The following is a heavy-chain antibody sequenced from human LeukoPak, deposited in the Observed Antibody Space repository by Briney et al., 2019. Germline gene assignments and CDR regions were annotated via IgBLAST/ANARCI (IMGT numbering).Heavy chain of an antibody. CDR3: ARADSSGWGSLDY. CDR2: ISSSGSTI. V-gene: IGHV3-48*03. D-gene: IGHD6-19*01. CDR1: GLTFSSYE. J-gene: IGHJ4*02. Sequence: GGSLRLSCAASGLTFSSYEMNWVRQAPGKGLEWVSYISSSGSTIYYADSVKGRFTISRDNAKNSLYLQMNSLRAEDTAVCYCARADSSGWGSLDYWGQGTLVTVSS.